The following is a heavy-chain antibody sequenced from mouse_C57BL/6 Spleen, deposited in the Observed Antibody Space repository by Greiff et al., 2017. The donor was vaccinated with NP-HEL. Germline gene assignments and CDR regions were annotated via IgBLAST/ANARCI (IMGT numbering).Heavy chain of an antibody. CDR1: GYTFTSYW. J-gene: IGHJ1*03. D-gene: IGHD1-1*01. V-gene: IGHV1-59*01. Sequence: QVQLQQPGAELVRPGPSVKLSCKASGYTFTSYWMHWVKQRPGQGLEWIGVIDPSDSYTNYNQKFKGKATLTVDTSSSTAYMQLSSLTSEDSAVYYCAMGSSPRWYFDVWGTGTTVTVSS. CDR3: AMGSSPRWYFDV. CDR2: IDPSDSYT.